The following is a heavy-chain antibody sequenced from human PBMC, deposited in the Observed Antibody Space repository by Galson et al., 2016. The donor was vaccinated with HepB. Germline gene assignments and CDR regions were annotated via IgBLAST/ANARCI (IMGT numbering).Heavy chain of an antibody. V-gene: IGHV3-30*03. CDR3: ARWPEVVVVASDAFDI. Sequence: SLRLSCAASGFTFSTYGMDWVRQAPGKGLEWVAVISFDGSYKYYADSVKGRFTISRDNSKNTLYLQMKSLRAEDTAVYYCARWPEVVVVASDAFDIWGQGTMVTASS. CDR2: ISFDGSYK. D-gene: IGHD2-15*01. J-gene: IGHJ3*02. CDR1: GFTFSTYG.